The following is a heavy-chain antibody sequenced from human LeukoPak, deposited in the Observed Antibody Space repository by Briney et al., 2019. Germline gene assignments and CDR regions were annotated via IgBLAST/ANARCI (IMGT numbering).Heavy chain of an antibody. Sequence: GGSLRLSCAASGFSFCGYWMTWVRQAPGKGLEWVVNINQGGSDKYYADSVKGRFTISRENAKNTLYLQMSSLRAEDTAVYYCARGTGYSVFDSWGQGTLVTVSS. V-gene: IGHV3-7*02. CDR2: INQGGSDK. CDR3: ARGTGYSVFDS. CDR1: GFSFCGYW. D-gene: IGHD3/OR15-3a*01. J-gene: IGHJ4*02.